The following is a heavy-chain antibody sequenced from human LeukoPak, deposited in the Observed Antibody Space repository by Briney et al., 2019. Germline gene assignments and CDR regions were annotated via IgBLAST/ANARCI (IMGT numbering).Heavy chain of an antibody. CDR2: INHSGST. Sequence: SETLSLTCAVYGGSFSGYYWSWIRQPPGKGGEGIGEINHSGSTNYNPSLKSRVTISVDTSKNQSSLKLSSVTAADTAVYYCARASADYGDYVRWDYWGQGTLVTVSS. CDR3: ARASADYGDYVRWDY. D-gene: IGHD4-17*01. V-gene: IGHV4-34*01. J-gene: IGHJ4*02. CDR1: GGSFSGYY.